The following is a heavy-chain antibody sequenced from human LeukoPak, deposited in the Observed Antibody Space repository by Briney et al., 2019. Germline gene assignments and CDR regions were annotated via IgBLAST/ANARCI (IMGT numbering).Heavy chain of an antibody. V-gene: IGHV1-69*13. CDR3: APEGDDWFDP. CDR2: IIPIFGTA. J-gene: IGHJ5*02. CDR1: GGTFSSYA. D-gene: IGHD1-14*01. Sequence: SVKVSCKASGGTFSSYAISWVRQAPGQGLEWMGGIIPIFGTANYAQKFQGRVTITADESTSTAYMELSSLRSGDTAVYYCAPEGDDWFDPWGQGTLVTVSS.